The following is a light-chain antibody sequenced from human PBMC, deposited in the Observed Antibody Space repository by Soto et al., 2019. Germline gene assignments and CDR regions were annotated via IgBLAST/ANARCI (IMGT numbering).Light chain of an antibody. CDR1: QNINSY. J-gene: IGKJ5*01. CDR2: ATS. CDR3: QQNYNTLPIT. Sequence: DIQMTQSPSSLSSSVCDRVTITCRTSQNINSYLNRYQHKPGNAPKLLIYATSSLQSGVPSRFSGSGSGTDFTLTISSLHLEDFATYYCQQNYNTLPITFGQGTRLEIK. V-gene: IGKV1-39*01.